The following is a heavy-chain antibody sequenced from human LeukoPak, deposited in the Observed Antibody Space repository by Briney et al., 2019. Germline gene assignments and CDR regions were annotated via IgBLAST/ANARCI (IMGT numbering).Heavy chain of an antibody. CDR1: GYSISSGYY. J-gene: IGHJ3*01. V-gene: IGHV4-38-2*02. CDR3: ARELTTDAFDL. Sequence: SETLSLTCTVSGYSISSGYYWDWIRQPPGKGLEWIGSTYHTGSTYYNPSLKSRVTISVDTSKNQFSLKLSSVTAADTAVYYCARELTTDAFDLWGQGTMVTVSS. D-gene: IGHD4-17*01. CDR2: TYHTGST.